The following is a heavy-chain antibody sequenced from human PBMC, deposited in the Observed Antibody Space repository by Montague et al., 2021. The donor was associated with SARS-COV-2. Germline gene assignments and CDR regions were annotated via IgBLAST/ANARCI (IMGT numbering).Heavy chain of an antibody. CDR2: ISSSSSYI. Sequence: SLRLSCAASGFTFSSYSMNWVRQAPGKGLEWVSSISSSSSYIYYADSVKGRFTISRDNAKNSLYLQMNSLRAEDTAVYYCARDSNDILTGYYAFDIWGQGTTVTVSS. V-gene: IGHV3-21*01. CDR3: ARDSNDILTGYYAFDI. J-gene: IGHJ3*02. D-gene: IGHD3-9*01. CDR1: GFTFSSYS.